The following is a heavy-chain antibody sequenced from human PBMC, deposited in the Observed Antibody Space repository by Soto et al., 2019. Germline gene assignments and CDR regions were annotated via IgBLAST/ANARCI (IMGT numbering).Heavy chain of an antibody. CDR1: GFTFSGSA. CDR3: TRRRWGELLEDY. CDR2: IRSKANSYAT. D-gene: IGHD1-7*01. J-gene: IGHJ4*02. Sequence: QLVESGGGLVQPGGSLKLSCAASGFTFSGSAIHWVRQASGKGLEWVGRIRSKANSYATAYAASVKGRFTISRDDSKNTAYLQMNSLKTEDTAVYYWTRRRWGELLEDYWGQVTLVTVSS. V-gene: IGHV3-73*01.